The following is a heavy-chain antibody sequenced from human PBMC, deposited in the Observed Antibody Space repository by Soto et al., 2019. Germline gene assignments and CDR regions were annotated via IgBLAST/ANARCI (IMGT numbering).Heavy chain of an antibody. CDR2: TSYDGSNK. V-gene: IGHV3-30-3*01. Sequence: GGSLRLSCAASGFTFSIYAMDWVRQAPGKGLEWVTVTSYDGSNKYYVDSVKGRFTISRDNAKNSLYLQMNSLRAEDTAVYYSARDPNIVATMGSIYYYYGMDVWGQGTTVTVSS. CDR1: GFTFSIYA. J-gene: IGHJ6*02. D-gene: IGHD5-12*01. CDR3: ARDPNIVATMGSIYYYYGMDV.